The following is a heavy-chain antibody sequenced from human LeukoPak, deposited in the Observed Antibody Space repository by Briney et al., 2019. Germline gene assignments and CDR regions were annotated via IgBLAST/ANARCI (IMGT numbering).Heavy chain of an antibody. CDR1: GFTFDDYG. Sequence: GGSLRLSCAASGFTFDDYGMSWVRHAPGKGLEWVSGINWNGGSTGYADSVKGRFTISRDNAKNSLYLQMNSLRAEDTALYYCARAKYYYYSSGYSDWGQGTLVTVSS. J-gene: IGHJ4*02. V-gene: IGHV3-20*04. CDR2: INWNGGST. D-gene: IGHD3-22*01. CDR3: ARAKYYYYSSGYSD.